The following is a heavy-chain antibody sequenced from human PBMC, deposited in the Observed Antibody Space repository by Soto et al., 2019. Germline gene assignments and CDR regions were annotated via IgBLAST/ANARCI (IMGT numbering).Heavy chain of an antibody. CDR2: ISNNGDIT. CDR1: AFTFNNYA. V-gene: IGHV3-64D*06. CDR3: VKDRYVDY. Sequence: PGGSLRLSCAASAFTFNNYAMSWVRQAPGKGLQYVSSISNNGDITYYADSVKGRFTISRDNSKNTLFLQMSSLRVEDTAVYYCVKDRYVDYWGQGALVTVSS. J-gene: IGHJ4*02.